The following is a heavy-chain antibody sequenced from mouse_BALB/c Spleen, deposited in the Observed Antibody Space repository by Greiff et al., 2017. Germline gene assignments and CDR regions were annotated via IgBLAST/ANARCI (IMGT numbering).Heavy chain of an antibody. V-gene: IGHV3-2*02. Sequence: EVKLLESGPGLVKPSQSLSLTCTVTGYSITSDYAWNWIRQFPGNKLEWMGYISYSGSTSYNPSLKSRISITRDTSKNQFFLQLNSVTTEDTATYYCARYDGYPSYAMDYWGQGTSVTVSS. D-gene: IGHD2-3*01. CDR1: GYSITSDYA. CDR3: ARYDGYPSYAMDY. CDR2: ISYSGST. J-gene: IGHJ4*01.